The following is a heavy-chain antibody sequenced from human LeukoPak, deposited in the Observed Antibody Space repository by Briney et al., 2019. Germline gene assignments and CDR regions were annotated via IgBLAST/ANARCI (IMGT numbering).Heavy chain of an antibody. Sequence: GGSLGLPCAASGFTFSSYGMHWVRQAPGKGLEWVAVIWYDGSNKYYADSVKGRFTISRDNSKNTLYLQMNSLRAEDTAVYYCAKEHAPDSSGYYFGDYXXQGTLVTVS. V-gene: IGHV3-33*06. CDR3: AKEHAPDSSGYYFGDY. J-gene: IGHJ4*02. CDR2: IWYDGSNK. D-gene: IGHD3-22*01. CDR1: GFTFSSYG.